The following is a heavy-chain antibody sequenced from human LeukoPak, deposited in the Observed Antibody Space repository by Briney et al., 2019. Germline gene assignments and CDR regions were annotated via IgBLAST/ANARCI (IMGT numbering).Heavy chain of an antibody. CDR3: ARSTYGSGTHGDY. Sequence: GGSLRLSCAASGFTFSSYSMNWVRQAPRKGLEWVAVISYDGSNKYYADSVKGRFTISRDNSKNTLYLQMSSLRAEDTAVYSCARSTYGSGTHGDYWGQGTLVTVSS. CDR2: ISYDGSNK. J-gene: IGHJ4*02. CDR1: GFTFSSYS. D-gene: IGHD3-10*01. V-gene: IGHV3-30*03.